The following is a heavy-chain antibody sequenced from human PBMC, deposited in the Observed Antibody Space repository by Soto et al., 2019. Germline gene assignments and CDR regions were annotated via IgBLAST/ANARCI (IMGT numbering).Heavy chain of an antibody. D-gene: IGHD3-10*02. CDR3: ARVFGQTYFDY. V-gene: IGHV4-38-2*01. Sequence: SETLSLTCAVSGYSISSGYYWGWIRQPPGKGLEWIGSIYHSGSTYYNPSLKSRVTISVDTSKNQFSLKLSSVTAADTAVYYCARVFGQTYFDYWGQGTLVT. CDR2: IYHSGST. J-gene: IGHJ4*02. CDR1: GYSISSGYY.